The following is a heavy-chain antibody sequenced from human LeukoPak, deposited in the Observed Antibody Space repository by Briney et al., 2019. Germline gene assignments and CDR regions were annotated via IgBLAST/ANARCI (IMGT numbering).Heavy chain of an antibody. CDR2: INHSGST. Sequence: PSETLSLTCAVYGGSFSGYYWSWIRQPPGKGLEWIGEINHSGSTSYNPSLKSRVTMSVDTSKNQFSLKLSSVTAADTAVYYCARGGYYGSGSYYPRAEYFQHWGQGTLVTVSS. V-gene: IGHV4-34*01. CDR1: GGSFSGYY. D-gene: IGHD3-10*01. CDR3: ARGGYYGSGSYYPRAEYFQH. J-gene: IGHJ1*01.